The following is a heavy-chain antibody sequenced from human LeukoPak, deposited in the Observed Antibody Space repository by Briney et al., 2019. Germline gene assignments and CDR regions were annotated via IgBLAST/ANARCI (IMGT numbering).Heavy chain of an antibody. J-gene: IGHJ4*02. CDR3: ARDSSYDSSGYYPENRYFDY. V-gene: IGHV4-34*01. D-gene: IGHD3-22*01. Sequence: GSTNYNPSLKSRVTISVDTSKNQFSLKLSSVTAADTAVYYCARDSSYDSSGYYPENRYFDYWGQGTLVTVSS. CDR2: GST.